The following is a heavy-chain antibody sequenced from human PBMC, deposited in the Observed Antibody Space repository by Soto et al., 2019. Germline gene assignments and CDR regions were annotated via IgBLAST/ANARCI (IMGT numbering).Heavy chain of an antibody. CDR3: ARAGTIFGVARDDWFDP. Sequence: TSETLSLTCAVSGGSISSGGYSWSWIRQPPGKGLEWIGYIYHSGSTYYNPSLKSRVTISVDRSKNQFSLKLSSVTAADTAVYYCARAGTIFGVARDDWFDPWGQGTLVTVSS. CDR2: IYHSGST. V-gene: IGHV4-30-2*01. D-gene: IGHD3-3*01. CDR1: GGSISSGGYS. J-gene: IGHJ5*02.